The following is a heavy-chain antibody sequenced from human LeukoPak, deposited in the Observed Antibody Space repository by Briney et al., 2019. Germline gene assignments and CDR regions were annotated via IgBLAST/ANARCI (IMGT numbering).Heavy chain of an antibody. Sequence: SQTLSLTCAISGDSVSSNSAAWNWIRQSPSRGLEWLGRTYYRSKWYNDYAVSVKSRITINPDTSKNQFSLQLNSVTPEDTAVYYCARDAGAKGEGLGAFDIWGQGTMVTVSS. CDR3: ARDAGAKGEGLGAFDI. CDR1: GDSVSSNSAA. V-gene: IGHV6-1*01. J-gene: IGHJ3*02. CDR2: TYYRSKWYN. D-gene: IGHD1-26*01.